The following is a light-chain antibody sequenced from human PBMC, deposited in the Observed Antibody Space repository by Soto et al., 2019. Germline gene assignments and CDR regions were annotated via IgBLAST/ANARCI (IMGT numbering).Light chain of an antibody. V-gene: IGKV3-11*01. CDR1: QSVSSY. CDR3: QQRSNGLT. Sequence: EIVMTQSPATLSLSPGERATLSCRASQSVSSYLAWYQQKPGQAPRLLIYDASSRATGIPDRFSGSGSGTDFTLTISSLEPEDFAVYYCQQRSNGLTFGGGTKVDIK. CDR2: DAS. J-gene: IGKJ4*01.